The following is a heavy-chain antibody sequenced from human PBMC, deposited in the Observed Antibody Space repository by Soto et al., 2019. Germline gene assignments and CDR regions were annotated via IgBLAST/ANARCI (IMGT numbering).Heavy chain of an antibody. CDR3: ARDRYYYGSGSYYISWFDP. V-gene: IGHV1-18*04. CDR1: GYTFTTYG. CDR2: ISAYNGNT. Sequence: ASVKVSCKTSGYTFTTYGASWVRQAPGQGLEWMGWISAYNGNTNYAQKLQGRVTMTTDTSTSTAYMELRGLRSDDTAVYYCARDRYYYGSGSYYISWFDPWGQGTLVTSPQ. J-gene: IGHJ5*02. D-gene: IGHD3-10*01.